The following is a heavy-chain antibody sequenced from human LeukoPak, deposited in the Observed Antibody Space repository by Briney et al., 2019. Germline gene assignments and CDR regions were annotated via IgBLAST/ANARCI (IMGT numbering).Heavy chain of an antibody. CDR3: ARSGGQLWQDYYYYGMDV. CDR1: GGSISSYY. V-gene: IGHV4-59*08. Sequence: SETLSLTCTVSGGSISSYYWSWIRQPPGKGLEWIGYIYYSGSTNYNPSLKSRVTISVDTSKNQFSLELSSVTAADTAVYYCARSGGQLWQDYYYYGMDVWGQGTTVTVSS. J-gene: IGHJ6*02. D-gene: IGHD5-18*01. CDR2: IYYSGST.